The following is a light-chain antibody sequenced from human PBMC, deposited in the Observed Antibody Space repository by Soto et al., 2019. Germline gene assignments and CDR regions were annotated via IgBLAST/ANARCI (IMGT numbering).Light chain of an antibody. CDR3: SSYAGSNNYV. J-gene: IGLJ1*01. CDR1: SSDVGGYNY. CDR2: EVS. V-gene: IGLV2-8*01. Sequence: QSVLTQPPSASGSPGQSVTISCTGTSSDVGGYNYVSWYQQHPGKAPKLMIYEVSKRPSGVPDRFSGSKSGNTASLTVSGLQAEDEADYYCSSYAGSNNYVFGTRTKVTV.